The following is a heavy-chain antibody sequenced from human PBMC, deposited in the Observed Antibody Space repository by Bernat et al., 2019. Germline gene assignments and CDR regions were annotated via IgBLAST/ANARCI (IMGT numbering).Heavy chain of an antibody. D-gene: IGHD1-26*01. CDR3: AKDRELVDH. J-gene: IGHJ4*02. CDR2: ISGSGDST. V-gene: IGHV3-23*01. CDR1: GFTFTSYA. Sequence: EVQLLESGGGLVRPGGSLRLSCAASGFTFTSYAMSWVRQAPGKGLEWVSAISGSGDSTYYAHSVKGRFTISSDNSTNTLYLQMNSLRAEDTAVYFCAKDRELVDHWGQGTLVTVSS.